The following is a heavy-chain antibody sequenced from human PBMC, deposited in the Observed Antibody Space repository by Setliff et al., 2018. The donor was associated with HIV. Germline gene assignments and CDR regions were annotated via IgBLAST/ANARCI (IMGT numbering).Heavy chain of an antibody. D-gene: IGHD6-13*01. J-gene: IGHJ6*03. Sequence: SETLSLTCTVSGGSISSSSYYWGWIRQPPGKGLEWIGSIYYSGSTYYNPSLKSRVTISVDTSKNQFSLKLSSVTAADTAVYYCACGAAAGTDYYYYYYRDVWGKGTTVTVS. CDR1: GGSISSSSYY. CDR2: IYYSGST. CDR3: ACGAAAGTDYYYYYYRDV. V-gene: IGHV4-39*01.